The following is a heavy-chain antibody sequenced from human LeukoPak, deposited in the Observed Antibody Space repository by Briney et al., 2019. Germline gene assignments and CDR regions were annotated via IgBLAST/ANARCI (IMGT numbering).Heavy chain of an antibody. CDR2: IYTSGST. CDR3: ARGQSYCSSTSCHRRYMDV. Sequence: SETLSLTCTVSGGSISSGSYYWSWIRQPAGKGLEWIGRIYTSGSTNYNPSLKSRVTISVDTSKNQSSLKLSSVTAADTAVYYCARGQSYCSSTSCHRRYMDVWGKGTTVTVSS. J-gene: IGHJ6*03. CDR1: GGSISSGSYY. D-gene: IGHD2-2*01. V-gene: IGHV4-61*02.